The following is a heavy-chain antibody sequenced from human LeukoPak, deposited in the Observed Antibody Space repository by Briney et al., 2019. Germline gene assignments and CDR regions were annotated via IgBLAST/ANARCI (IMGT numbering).Heavy chain of an antibody. V-gene: IGHV1-3*01. CDR1: GYTFTSYA. Sequence: GASVKVSCKASGYTFTSYAMYWVRQAPGQRLEWMGWINAGNGNTKYSQKFQGRVTITRDTSASTAYMELSSLRSEDTAVYYCARGGYYYGSGSYPDTYDDAFDIWGQGTMVTVSS. CDR2: INAGNGNT. J-gene: IGHJ3*02. D-gene: IGHD3-10*01. CDR3: ARGGYYYGSGSYPDTYDDAFDI.